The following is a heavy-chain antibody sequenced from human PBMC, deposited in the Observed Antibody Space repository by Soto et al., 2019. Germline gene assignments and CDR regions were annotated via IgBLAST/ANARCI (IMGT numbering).Heavy chain of an antibody. CDR1: GGSISSSSYY. J-gene: IGHJ5*02. D-gene: IGHD3-3*01. Sequence: PSETLSLTCTVSGGSISSSSYYWGWIRQPPGKGLEWIGNIYYSGSTYYNPSLKSRVNISVDTPKNLFSLKLTSVTAADTAMYYCARGLEWSWSLDPWGQGTLVTVS. V-gene: IGHV4-39*07. CDR3: ARGLEWSWSLDP. CDR2: IYYSGST.